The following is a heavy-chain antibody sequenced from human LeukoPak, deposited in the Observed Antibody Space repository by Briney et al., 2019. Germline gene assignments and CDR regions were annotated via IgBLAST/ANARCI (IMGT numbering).Heavy chain of an antibody. CDR1: GYTFTSYD. J-gene: IGHJ4*02. V-gene: IGHV1-8*01. D-gene: IGHD1-1*01. Sequence: ASVKVSCKASGYTFTSYDFNWLRQATGQGPEWMGWMNPNSGATGYAQKLQGRVTMTTDTSTSTAYMELRSLRSDDTAVYYCARRTTGTTGGVFDYWGQGTLVTVSS. CDR2: MNPNSGAT. CDR3: ARRTTGTTGGVFDY.